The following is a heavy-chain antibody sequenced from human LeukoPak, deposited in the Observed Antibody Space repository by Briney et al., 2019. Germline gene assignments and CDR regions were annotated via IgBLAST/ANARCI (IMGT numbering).Heavy chain of an antibody. Sequence: PGGSLRLSCAASGFTVSSNCMSWVRQAPGKGLEWVSVIYSGGSTHYADSVKGRFTISRDNSKNTLYLQMNSLRAEDTAVYYCARDSGTIEAFDIWGQGTMVTVSS. CDR1: GFTVSSNC. J-gene: IGHJ3*02. CDR2: IYSGGST. D-gene: IGHD1-7*01. CDR3: ARDSGTIEAFDI. V-gene: IGHV3-53*01.